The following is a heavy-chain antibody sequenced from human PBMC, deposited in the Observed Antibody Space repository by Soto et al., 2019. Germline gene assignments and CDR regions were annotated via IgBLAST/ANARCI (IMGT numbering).Heavy chain of an antibody. CDR2: ILNDGSNR. CDR3: ARDDEYSGNGMDV. Sequence: QVQLVESGGGVVQPGRSLRLSCAASGFTFSNYGMHWVRQAPGKGLEWVAVILNDGSNRYHADAVKDLFTISRDNSKNMLYFQMNSLRAEVTDVYYCARDDEYSGNGMDVWGQGTTVTVS. D-gene: IGHD3-10*01. V-gene: IGHV3-33*01. CDR1: GFTFSNYG. J-gene: IGHJ6*02.